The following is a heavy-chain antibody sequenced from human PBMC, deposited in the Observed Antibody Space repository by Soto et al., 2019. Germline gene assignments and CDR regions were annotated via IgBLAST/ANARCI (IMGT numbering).Heavy chain of an antibody. V-gene: IGHV1-69*01. CDR3: AREIHVADYGDTGYYLYGMDV. D-gene: IGHD4-17*01. CDR2: IIPWFGSG. J-gene: IGHJ6*02. Sequence: QVQLVQSGAEVKKPGSSVKVSCTASGGTFGNYAISGVRQTPGQGLEWMGGIIPWFGSGNHAQQFQGRVTITADESTSTAYMELRSLRSDDSGVYYCAREIHVADYGDTGYYLYGMDVWGLGTTVTVSS. CDR1: GGTFGNYA.